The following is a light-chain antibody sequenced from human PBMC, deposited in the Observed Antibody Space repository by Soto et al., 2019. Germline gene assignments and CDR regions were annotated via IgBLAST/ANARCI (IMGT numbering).Light chain of an antibody. V-gene: IGLV3-1*01. J-gene: IGLJ2*01. Sequence: SYELTQPPSVSVSPGQTASITCSGDKLGDKYACWYQQKPGQSPVLVIYHDSKRPSGIPERFSGSNSGNTATLTISGTQAMDEADYYCQAWDNSPHVVFGGGTKLTVL. CDR3: QAWDNSPHVV. CDR1: KLGDKY. CDR2: HDS.